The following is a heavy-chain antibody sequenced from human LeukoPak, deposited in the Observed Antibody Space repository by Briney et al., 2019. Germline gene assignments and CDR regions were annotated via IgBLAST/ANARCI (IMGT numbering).Heavy chain of an antibody. CDR2: INPNSGGT. CDR3: ARGAAAYCSGGSCYSEWFDP. J-gene: IGHJ5*02. D-gene: IGHD2-15*01. Sequence: ASVKVSCKASGYTFTGYYMHWVRQAPGQGLEWMGWINPNSGGTNYAQKFRGKVTMTRDTSISTAYMELSRLRSDDTAVYYCARGAAAYCSGGSCYSEWFDPWGQGTLVTVSS. CDR1: GYTFTGYY. V-gene: IGHV1-2*02.